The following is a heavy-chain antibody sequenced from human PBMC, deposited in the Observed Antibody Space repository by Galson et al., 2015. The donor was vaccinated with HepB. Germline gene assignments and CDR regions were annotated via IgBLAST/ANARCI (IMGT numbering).Heavy chain of an antibody. Sequence: SCKGSGYSFTSYWIGWVRQMPGKGLDWMGIIYPGDSDTRYSPSFQGQVTISADKSISTAYLQWSSLKASDTAMYYCARLRVLGYCSSTSCYSGMDVWGQGTMVTVSS. CDR3: ARLRVLGYCSSTSCYSGMDV. V-gene: IGHV5-51*01. CDR2: IYPGDSDT. D-gene: IGHD2-2*02. J-gene: IGHJ6*02. CDR1: GYSFTSYW.